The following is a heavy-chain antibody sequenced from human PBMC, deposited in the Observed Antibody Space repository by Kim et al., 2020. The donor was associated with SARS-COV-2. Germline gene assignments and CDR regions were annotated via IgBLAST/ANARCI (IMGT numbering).Heavy chain of an antibody. Sequence: ASVKVSCKASGFTFTGYYMHWVRQAPGQGLEWMGWINPNSGGTYYAQNFQGRVTMTRDTSISTTYMELSRLRSDDTAVYYCARVLEPGYLWAFDIWGQGTLVTVSS. CDR2: INPNSGGT. J-gene: IGHJ3*02. CDR3: ARVLEPGYLWAFDI. CDR1: GFTFTGYY. D-gene: IGHD1-1*01. V-gene: IGHV1-2*02.